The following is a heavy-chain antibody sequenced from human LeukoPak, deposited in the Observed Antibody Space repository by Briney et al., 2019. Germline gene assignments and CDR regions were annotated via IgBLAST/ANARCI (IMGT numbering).Heavy chain of an antibody. CDR1: EFSVSSNY. V-gene: IGHV3-53*01. CDR2: TYAGGST. CDR3: GGGGWYYFHY. Sequence: PGGSLRLSCAASEFSVSSNYMSWVRQAPGKGLEWVSVTYAGGSTYYADSVEGRFTISRDNSKNTLYLEMNSLRAEDTAVYYCGGGGWYYFHYRGQGTLVTVSS. J-gene: IGHJ4*02. D-gene: IGHD2-15*01.